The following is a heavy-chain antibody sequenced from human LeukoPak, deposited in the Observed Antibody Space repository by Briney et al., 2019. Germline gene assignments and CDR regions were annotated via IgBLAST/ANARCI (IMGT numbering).Heavy chain of an antibody. Sequence: TGGSLRLSCAASGFTVSSNNMSWVRQAPGKGLEWVSVIYSGGSTYYADSVKGRFTIFRDNSKNTLYLQMNSLRAEDTAVYYCARDRSECSGGSCYSGGFDYWGQGTLVTVSS. CDR3: ARDRSECSGGSCYSGGFDY. J-gene: IGHJ4*02. V-gene: IGHV3-53*01. CDR1: GFTVSSNN. CDR2: IYSGGST. D-gene: IGHD2-15*01.